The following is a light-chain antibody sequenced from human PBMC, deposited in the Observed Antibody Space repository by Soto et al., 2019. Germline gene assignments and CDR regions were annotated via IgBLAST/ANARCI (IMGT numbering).Light chain of an antibody. CDR2: DAS. CDR1: QSVSRY. Sequence: VVLTQSPATLSLSPGERATLSCRASQSVSRYLAWYQQKPGQAPRLLIYDASNRATGIPARFSGSGSGTDFNLTISSLEPEDFAVYLCQQHSNLITFGQGTRLEIK. CDR3: QQHSNLIT. J-gene: IGKJ5*01. V-gene: IGKV3-11*01.